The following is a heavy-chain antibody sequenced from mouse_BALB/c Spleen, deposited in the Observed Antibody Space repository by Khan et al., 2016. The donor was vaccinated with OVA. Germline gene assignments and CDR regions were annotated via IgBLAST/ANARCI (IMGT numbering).Heavy chain of an antibody. D-gene: IGHD1-2*01. J-gene: IGHJ2*01. CDR3: ARTARIKY. V-gene: IGHV3-2*02. CDR1: GYSITSGYG. Sequence: EVQLQESGPGLVKPSQSLSLTCTVAGYSITSGYGWNWIRQFPENKLEWMGYISYSGSTNYNPSLKSRISITRDTSKNQFFLQLNSVTTEDTATSYCARTARIKYWGQGTTLTGSS. CDR2: ISYSGST.